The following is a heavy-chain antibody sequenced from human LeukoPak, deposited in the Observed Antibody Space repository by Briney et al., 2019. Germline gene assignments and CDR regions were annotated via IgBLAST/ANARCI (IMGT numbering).Heavy chain of an antibody. CDR1: GFTISSYW. J-gene: IGHJ4*02. Sequence: SGGSLRLSCAASGFTISSYWMSWVRQAPGKGLEWVANINPDGSGKYYVDSVKGRFTISRDNAENSLYLQMNSLRVEDTAVYYCARLTFTATTFVYWGQGALVTVSS. V-gene: IGHV3-7*01. CDR3: ARLTFTATTFVY. CDR2: INPDGSGK. D-gene: IGHD6-25*01.